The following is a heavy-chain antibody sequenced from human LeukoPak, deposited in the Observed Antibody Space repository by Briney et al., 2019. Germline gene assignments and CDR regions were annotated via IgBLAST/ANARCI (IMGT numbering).Heavy chain of an antibody. D-gene: IGHD6-13*01. CDR1: GYTFTSYD. CDR2: MNPNSGNT. Sequence: GASVKVSCKASGYTFTSYDSNWVRQATGQGLEWMGWMNPNSGNTGYAQKFQGRVTMTRNTSISTAYMELSSLRSEDTAVYYCARARGSSRSDNYYYYYMDVWGKGTTVTISS. J-gene: IGHJ6*03. CDR3: ARARGSSRSDNYYYYYMDV. V-gene: IGHV1-8*01.